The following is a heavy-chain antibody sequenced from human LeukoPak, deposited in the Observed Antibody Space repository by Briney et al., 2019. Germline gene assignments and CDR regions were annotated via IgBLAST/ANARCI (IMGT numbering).Heavy chain of an antibody. Sequence: SETLSLTCTVSGGSISSATYYWGWIRQPPGKGLEWIGSIYHSGSTYYNPSLKSRVTISVDTSKNQLSLRLSSVTAADTAVYYCARAGYSSSWYGNWFDPWGQGTLVTVSS. CDR1: GGSISSATYY. V-gene: IGHV4-39*07. CDR2: IYHSGST. D-gene: IGHD6-13*01. CDR3: ARAGYSSSWYGNWFDP. J-gene: IGHJ5*02.